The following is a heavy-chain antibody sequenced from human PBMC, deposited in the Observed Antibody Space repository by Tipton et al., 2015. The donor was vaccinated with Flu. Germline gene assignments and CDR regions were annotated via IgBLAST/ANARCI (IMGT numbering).Heavy chain of an antibody. J-gene: IGHJ4*02. CDR2: IFPGNSDA. CDR3: ARRLCNDNGCYFYY. Sequence: VQLVQSGAEVKKPGESLRISCKGSGYNFENYWIGWVRQMPGKGLEWMGIIFPGNSDATYSPSFQGQVTISVDNSIATAYLQWSSLKASDSAMYYCARRLCNDNGCYFYYWGQGTLVTVSP. CDR1: GYNFENYW. V-gene: IGHV5-51*03. D-gene: IGHD2/OR15-2a*01.